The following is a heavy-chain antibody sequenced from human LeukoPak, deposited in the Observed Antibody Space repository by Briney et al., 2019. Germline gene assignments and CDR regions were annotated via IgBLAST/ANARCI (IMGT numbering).Heavy chain of an antibody. J-gene: IGHJ4*02. D-gene: IGHD2-15*01. CDR1: VYSFTSYW. CDR3: ARRSGCIEEFDY. CDR2: IYPGDSDT. Sequence: GESLKISCKGSVYSFTSYWIGWVRQMPGKGLEWMGIIYPGDSDTRYSPSFQRQVTISADKSISTAYLQWSSLKAADAAMYYCARRSGCIEEFDYWGQGTLVTVSS. V-gene: IGHV5-51*01.